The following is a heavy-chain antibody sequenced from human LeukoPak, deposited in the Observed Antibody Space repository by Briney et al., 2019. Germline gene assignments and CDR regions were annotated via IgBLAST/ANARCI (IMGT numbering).Heavy chain of an antibody. Sequence: GGSLRLSCAASGFTFSNYWMSWVRQAPGKGLEWVANIKQDGSEKYYVDSVKGRFTISRDNAKNSLYLQMNSLRAEDTAVYYCARGGSGWFMFLWGQGTLVTVSS. D-gene: IGHD6-19*01. J-gene: IGHJ4*02. V-gene: IGHV3-7*03. CDR1: GFTFSNYW. CDR3: ARGGSGWFMFL. CDR2: IKQDGSEK.